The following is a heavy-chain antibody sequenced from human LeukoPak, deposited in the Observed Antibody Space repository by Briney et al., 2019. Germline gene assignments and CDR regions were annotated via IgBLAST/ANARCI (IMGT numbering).Heavy chain of an antibody. V-gene: IGHV3-7*01. CDR1: TYMFNNYW. Sequence: RPGGSLRLSCAGSTYMFNNYWMTWVRQAPGKGLEWVANIKSDGSEKYFVDSLEGRFPIARDNAKKSLYLQMNSLRPEDTAVYYCTGGQPIVSWGQGTLVTVSS. CDR2: IKSDGSEK. D-gene: IGHD3-16*02. J-gene: IGHJ4*02. CDR3: TGGQPIVS.